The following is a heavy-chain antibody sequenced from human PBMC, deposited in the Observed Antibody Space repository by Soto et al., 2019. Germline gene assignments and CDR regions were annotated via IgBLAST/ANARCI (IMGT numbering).Heavy chain of an antibody. D-gene: IGHD6-19*01. V-gene: IGHV3-30-3*01. J-gene: IGHJ4*02. CDR3: ARPYSSGWYGDLDY. CDR2: ISYDGSNK. Sequence: AGGSLRLSCTASGFTFSSYAMHWFRQSPGKGLEWVAVISYDGSNKYYADSVKGRFTISRDNSKNTMYLQMNSLRVEDTAVYYCARPYSSGWYGDLDYWGQGTLVTVSS. CDR1: GFTFSSYA.